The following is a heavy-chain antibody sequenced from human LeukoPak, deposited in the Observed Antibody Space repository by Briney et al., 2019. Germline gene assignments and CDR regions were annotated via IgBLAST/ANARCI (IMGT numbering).Heavy chain of an antibody. CDR2: IWFDGSNQ. CDR1: GFTFSDYG. D-gene: IGHD3-10*01. CDR3: ARDHKVRGIVADYFYGMDV. V-gene: IGHV3-33*01. J-gene: IGHJ6*02. Sequence: GGSLRLSCAASGFTFSDYGMHWVRQAPGKGLEWVAVIWFDGSNQYYADSVKGRFTVSKDFSENTPYLQMNSLRAEDTAVYYCARDHKVRGIVADYFYGMDVWGQGTTVTVSS.